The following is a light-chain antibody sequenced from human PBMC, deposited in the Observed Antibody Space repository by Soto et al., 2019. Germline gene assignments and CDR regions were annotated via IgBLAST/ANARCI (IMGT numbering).Light chain of an antibody. CDR1: QSLLHSNGYKY. V-gene: IGKV2-28*01. CDR2: VGS. Sequence: DIVMTQSPLSLPVTPGEPASISCRSRQSLLHSNGYKYLDWYVQKPGQSPQVLIYVGSNPASGGPDRFSGSGSRTDFTLEISRVEAEDVGVFYCRQALHTPLTFGQGTKLEIK. J-gene: IGKJ2*01. CDR3: RQALHTPLT.